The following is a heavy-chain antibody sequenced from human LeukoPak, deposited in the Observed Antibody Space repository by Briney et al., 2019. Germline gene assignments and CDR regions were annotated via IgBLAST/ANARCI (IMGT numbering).Heavy chain of an antibody. J-gene: IGHJ4*02. Sequence: GGSLRLSCAASGFTFSSYWMNWVRQAPGKGLEWVANIKQDGSEKYYVDSVKGRFTLSRDNAKNSPYLQMNSLRAEDTAVYYCAREGSVARFDYWGQGTLVTVSS. V-gene: IGHV3-7*01. CDR3: AREGSVARFDY. CDR2: IKQDGSEK. D-gene: IGHD6-19*01. CDR1: GFTFSSYW.